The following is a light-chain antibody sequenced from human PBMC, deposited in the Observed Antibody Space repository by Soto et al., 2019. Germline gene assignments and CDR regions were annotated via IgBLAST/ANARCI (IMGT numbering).Light chain of an antibody. CDR2: GHK. Sequence: QSVLTQPPSISGASGQRVTISCTGSSSNIGATYDVHWYQQLPGAAPKLLIYGHKNRPSGVPDRFSGSKSGTSASLTITGLQAEDEADYYCQSYDSSLSGSYVFGTGTKVTVL. CDR3: QSYDSSLSGSYV. J-gene: IGLJ1*01. CDR1: SSNIGATYD. V-gene: IGLV1-40*01.